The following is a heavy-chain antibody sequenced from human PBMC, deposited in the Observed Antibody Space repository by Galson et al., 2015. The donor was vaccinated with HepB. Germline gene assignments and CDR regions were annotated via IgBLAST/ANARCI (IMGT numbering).Heavy chain of an antibody. Sequence: PALVKPTQTLTLTCTFSGFSLSTSGMRVSWIRQPPGEALEWLARIDWDDDKFYSTSLKTRLTISKDTSKNQVVLTMTNMDPVDTATYYCARTPPLYSGSYFDYWGQGTLVTVSS. J-gene: IGHJ4*02. D-gene: IGHD1-26*01. CDR2: IDWDDDK. V-gene: IGHV2-70*04. CDR1: GFSLSTSGMR. CDR3: ARTPPLYSGSYFDY.